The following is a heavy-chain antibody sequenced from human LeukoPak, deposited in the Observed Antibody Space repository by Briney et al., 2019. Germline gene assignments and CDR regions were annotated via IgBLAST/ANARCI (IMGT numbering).Heavy chain of an antibody. V-gene: IGHV3-21*04. CDR1: GFTFSSYS. J-gene: IGHJ4*02. Sequence: GGSLRLSCAASGFTFSSYSMSWVRQAPGKGLEWVSSISSSSTYRYYAASVKGRFTISRDNAKNSLYLQMNSLRAEDTAVYYCARGGIVVVISWGQGTLVTVSS. CDR3: ARGGIVVVIS. CDR2: ISSSSTYR. D-gene: IGHD3-22*01.